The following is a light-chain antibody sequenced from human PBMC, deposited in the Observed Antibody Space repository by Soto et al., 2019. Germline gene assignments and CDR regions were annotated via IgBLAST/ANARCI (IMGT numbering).Light chain of an antibody. Sequence: DIQMTQSPSSLSASVGDTVSITCRASPGIRIFLAWYQLKPGTVPKLLIYGASTLQSGVPSRFSGSGSGTDFTLTISSLQPEDVATYYCQKYNTAPFTFGQGTRLEIK. CDR2: GAS. CDR1: PGIRIF. CDR3: QKYNTAPFT. J-gene: IGKJ2*01. V-gene: IGKV1-27*01.